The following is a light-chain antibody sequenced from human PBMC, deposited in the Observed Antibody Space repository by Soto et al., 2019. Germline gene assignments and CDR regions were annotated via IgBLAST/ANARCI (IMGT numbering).Light chain of an antibody. CDR3: QQRSNWPRT. V-gene: IGKV3-11*01. J-gene: IGKJ1*01. Sequence: EIVLTQSPATLSLSPGERATLSCRASQSVKSYLAWYQQKPGQAPRLLVYDASNRVTGIPDRFSGSGSGTDFTLTISRLEPEDFAVYYCQQRSNWPRTFGQGTKVDI. CDR2: DAS. CDR1: QSVKSY.